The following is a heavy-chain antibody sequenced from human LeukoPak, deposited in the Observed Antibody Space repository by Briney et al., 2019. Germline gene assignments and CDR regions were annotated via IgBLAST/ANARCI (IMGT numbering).Heavy chain of an antibody. V-gene: IGHV1-18*01. J-gene: IGHJ3*02. CDR3: ARDGLGYCSGGSCFDAFDI. CDR1: GYTFTSYG. D-gene: IGHD2-15*01. CDR2: ISAYNGNT. Sequence: ASVKVSCKASGYTFTSYGISWVRQAPGQGLEWMGWISAYNGNTNYAQKLQGRATMTTDTSTSTAYMELRSLRSDDTAVYYCARDGLGYCSGGSCFDAFDIWGQGTMVTVSS.